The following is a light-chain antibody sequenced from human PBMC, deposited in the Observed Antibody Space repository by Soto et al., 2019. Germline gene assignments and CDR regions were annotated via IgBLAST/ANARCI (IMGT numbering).Light chain of an antibody. CDR3: QQYNNWPPIT. Sequence: EIVLTQSPGTLSLSPGERATLSCRASQSVGSSYLAWYQQKPGQAPRLLIYVASSGATGIPDRFSGSGSGTDFTLTISRLEPEDFAVYYCQQYNNWPPITFGQGTRLEIK. CDR2: VAS. CDR1: QSVGSSY. V-gene: IGKV3-20*01. J-gene: IGKJ5*01.